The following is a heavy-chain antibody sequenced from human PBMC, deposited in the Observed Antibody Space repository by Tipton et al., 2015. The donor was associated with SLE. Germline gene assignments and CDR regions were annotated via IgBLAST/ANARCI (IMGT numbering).Heavy chain of an antibody. V-gene: IGHV3-23*03. Sequence: SLRLSCAASGFTFSSYAMSWVRQAPGKGLEWVSVIYSGGSTYYADSVKGRSTISRDNSKNTLYLQMNSLRAEDTAVYYCATSAAEQWLRFDYWGQGTLVTVSS. CDR3: ATSAAEQWLRFDY. J-gene: IGHJ4*02. CDR2: IYSGGST. CDR1: GFTFSSYA. D-gene: IGHD6-19*01.